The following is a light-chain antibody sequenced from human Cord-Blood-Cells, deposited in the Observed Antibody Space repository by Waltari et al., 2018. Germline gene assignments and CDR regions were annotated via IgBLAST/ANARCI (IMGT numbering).Light chain of an antibody. Sequence: EIELTQSPGTLSLSPGERATLSCRASQSVSSSYLSWYQQKPGQAPRHLIYGASSRATSIPARFSGSGCGTDFTITISRLEPEDYAVYYCQQYGSSPPYTFGQGTKLEIK. V-gene: IGKV3-20*01. CDR2: GAS. CDR1: QSVSSSY. J-gene: IGKJ2*01. CDR3: QQYGSSPPYT.